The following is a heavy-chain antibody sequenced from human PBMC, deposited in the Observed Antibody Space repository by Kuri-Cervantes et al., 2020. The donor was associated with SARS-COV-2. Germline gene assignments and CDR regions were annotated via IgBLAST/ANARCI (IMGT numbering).Heavy chain of an antibody. Sequence: SETLSLTCAVSGYSISSSYYWSWIRQPAGKGLEWIGRIYTSGSTNYNPSLKSRVTMSVDTSKNQFSLKLSSVTAADTAVYYCARDHSGSYSRGFDPWGQGTLVTVSS. CDR1: GYSISSSYY. V-gene: IGHV4-4*07. D-gene: IGHD1-26*01. J-gene: IGHJ5*02. CDR3: ARDHSGSYSRGFDP. CDR2: IYTSGST.